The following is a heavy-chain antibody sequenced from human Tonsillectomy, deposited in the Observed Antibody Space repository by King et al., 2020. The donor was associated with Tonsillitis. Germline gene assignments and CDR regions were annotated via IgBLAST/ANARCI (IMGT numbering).Heavy chain of an antibody. CDR3: ARDSELWFGENDY. D-gene: IGHD3-10*01. J-gene: IGHJ4*02. Sequence: QLVQSGAEVKKPGASVKVSCKASGYTFTGYYMHWLRQAPGQGLEWLGWINPNSGGTNYAQKFQGRVTMTRDTSISTAYMELSRLRSDDTAVYYCARDSELWFGENDYWGQGTLVTVSS. CDR1: GYTFTGYY. V-gene: IGHV1-2*02. CDR2: INPNSGGT.